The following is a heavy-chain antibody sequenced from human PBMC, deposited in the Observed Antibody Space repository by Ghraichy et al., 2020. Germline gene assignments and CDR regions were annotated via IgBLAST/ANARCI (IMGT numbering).Heavy chain of an antibody. CDR2: ISGIGDTT. Sequence: GGSLRLSCATSGFTFTSNAMSWVRQAPGKGLEWVSAISGIGDTTYHADSVKGRFTISRDNSKNTLYLQMNSLRAEDTAVYYCAKRMLGYCSTNWCYFSMDVWGQGTTVTVSS. CDR1: GFTFTSNA. CDR3: AKRMLGYCSTNWCYFSMDV. J-gene: IGHJ6*02. V-gene: IGHV3-23*01. D-gene: IGHD2-2*01.